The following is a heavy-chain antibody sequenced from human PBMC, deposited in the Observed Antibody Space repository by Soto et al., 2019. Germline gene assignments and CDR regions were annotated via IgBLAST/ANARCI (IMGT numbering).Heavy chain of an antibody. CDR3: ASGIMITFGGVIPFDY. CDR1: GGSISSSSYY. J-gene: IGHJ4*02. Sequence: TLSLTCTVSGGSISSSSYYWGWIRQPPGKGLEWIGSIYYSGSTYYNPSLKSRVTISVDTSKNQFSLKLSSVTAADTAVYYCASGIMITFGGVIPFDYWGQGTLVTVSS. D-gene: IGHD3-16*01. V-gene: IGHV4-39*01. CDR2: IYYSGST.